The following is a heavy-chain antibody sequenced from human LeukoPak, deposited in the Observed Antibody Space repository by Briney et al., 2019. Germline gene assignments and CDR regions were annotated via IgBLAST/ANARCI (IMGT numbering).Heavy chain of an antibody. Sequence: PGGSLRLSCAASGFTFSSYAMHWVRQAPGKGQEWVAVISYDGSNKYYADSVRGRFTISRDYSKNTLYLQMISLRAEDTAVYYCPKDARGKNSYYDFWSGYYNYYYYGMDVWGQGTTVTVSS. D-gene: IGHD3-3*01. CDR1: GFTFSSYA. V-gene: IGHV3-30-3*01. J-gene: IGHJ6*02. CDR3: PKDARGKNSYYDFWSGYYNYYYYGMDV. CDR2: ISYDGSNK.